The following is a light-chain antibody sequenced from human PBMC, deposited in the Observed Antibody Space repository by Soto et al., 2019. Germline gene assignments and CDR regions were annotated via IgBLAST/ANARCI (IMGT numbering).Light chain of an antibody. Sequence: QSALTQPASVSGSPGQSITISCTGTSSDVGGYNYVSWYQQHPVKAPKLMIYDVTNRPSWVSDRFSGSKSGNTASLTISGLPAEDEADYYCSSYTSSSTPYVFGTGTKLTVL. J-gene: IGLJ1*01. CDR3: SSYTSSSTPYV. CDR2: DVT. V-gene: IGLV2-14*01. CDR1: SSDVGGYNY.